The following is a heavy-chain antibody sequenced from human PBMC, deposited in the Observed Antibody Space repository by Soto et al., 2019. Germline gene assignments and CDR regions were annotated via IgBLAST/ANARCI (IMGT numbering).Heavy chain of an antibody. CDR1: GGSSSRGGYY. V-gene: IGHV4-31*03. CDR2: IYYSGST. CDR3: ASREEGDAFDI. Sequence: LTCTVSGGSSSRGGYYWSWIRQHPGKGLEWIGYIYYSGSTYYNPSLKSRVTISVDTSKNQFSLKLSSVTAADTAVYYCASREEGDAFDIWGQGTMVTVSS. J-gene: IGHJ3*02.